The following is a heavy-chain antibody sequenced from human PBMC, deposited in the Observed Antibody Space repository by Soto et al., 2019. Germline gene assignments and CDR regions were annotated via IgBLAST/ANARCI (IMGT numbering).Heavy chain of an antibody. CDR3: ARQGRPTLRFLEWLSQEGELDY. D-gene: IGHD3-3*01. Sequence: ETLSLTCTVSGGSISSSSYYWGWIRQPPGKGLEWIGSIYYSGSTYYNPSLKSRVTISVDTSKNQFSLKLSSVTAADTAVYYCARQGRPTLRFLEWLSQEGELDYWGQGTLVTVSS. V-gene: IGHV4-39*01. CDR1: GGSISSSSYY. J-gene: IGHJ4*02. CDR2: IYYSGST.